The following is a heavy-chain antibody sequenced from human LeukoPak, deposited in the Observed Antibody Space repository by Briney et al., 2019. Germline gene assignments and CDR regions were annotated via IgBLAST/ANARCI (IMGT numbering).Heavy chain of an antibody. V-gene: IGHV3-30*03. Sequence: GGSLRLSCAASGFTFSNYWMSWIRQAPGKGLEWVAVISYDGSNKYYADSVKGRFTISRDNSKNTLYLQMNSLRAEDTAIYYCATYRQVLLPFESWGQGTLVTVSS. CDR1: GFTFSNYW. D-gene: IGHD2-8*02. J-gene: IGHJ4*02. CDR3: ATYRQVLLPFES. CDR2: ISYDGSNK.